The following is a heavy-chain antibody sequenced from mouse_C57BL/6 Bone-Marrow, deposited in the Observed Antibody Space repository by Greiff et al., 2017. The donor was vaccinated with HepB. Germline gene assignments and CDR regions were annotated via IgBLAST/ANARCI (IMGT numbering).Heavy chain of an antibody. V-gene: IGHV1-22*01. CDR2: IKPYNGGT. CDR3: AREDYCGYCFDY. Sequence: VQLKQSGPELVKPGASVKMSCKASGYTFTNYNMHWVKQSHGKSLEWIGYIKPYNGGTSYKQKFKGKATLTVNKSSSTAYMELRSLTSEVAAVDYCAREDYCGYCFDYWGQGTTPTVSA. J-gene: IGHJ2*01. CDR1: GYTFTNYN. D-gene: IGHD1-1*01.